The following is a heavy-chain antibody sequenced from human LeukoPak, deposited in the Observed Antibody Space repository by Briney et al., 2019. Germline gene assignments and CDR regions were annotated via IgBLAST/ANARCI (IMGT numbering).Heavy chain of an antibody. CDR3: ARVAGDSSSIWFDP. Sequence: GGSLRLSCAASGFTFSDYYMSWIRQAPGKGLGWVSYISSSGSTIYYADSVKGRYTISRDNAKNSLYLQMNSLRAEDTAVYYCARVAGDSSSIWFDPWGQGTLVTVSS. CDR1: GFTFSDYY. D-gene: IGHD6-6*01. J-gene: IGHJ5*02. V-gene: IGHV3-11*01. CDR2: ISSSGSTI.